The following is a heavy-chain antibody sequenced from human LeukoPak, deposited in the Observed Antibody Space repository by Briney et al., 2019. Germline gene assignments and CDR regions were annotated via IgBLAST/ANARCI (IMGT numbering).Heavy chain of an antibody. J-gene: IGHJ4*02. V-gene: IGHV4-39*07. D-gene: IGHD6-13*01. CDR3: ARGYSSSWYRTFDY. CDR2: IYYSGST. CDR1: GGSISSSSYY. Sequence: PSETLSLTCTVSGGSISSSSYYWGWIRQPPGKGLEWIGSIYYSGSTYYNPSLKSRVTISVDTSKNQFSLKLSSVTAADTAVYYCARGYSSSWYRTFDYWGQGTLVTVSS.